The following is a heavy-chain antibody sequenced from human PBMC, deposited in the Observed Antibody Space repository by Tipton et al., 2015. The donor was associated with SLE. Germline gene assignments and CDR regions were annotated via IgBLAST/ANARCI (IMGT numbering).Heavy chain of an antibody. CDR2: IKSISDGGAT. Sequence: SLRLSCVASGFTFSNVWMSWVRQAPGKGLEWVGHIKSISDGGATDFAAPVKGRFSISRDNAKNMLYLQMNSLRAEDTAVYYCGTTSTDYGMDVWGQGTTVTVSS. CDR3: GTTSTDYGMDV. J-gene: IGHJ6*02. D-gene: IGHD2-8*02. V-gene: IGHV3-15*05. CDR1: GFTFSNVW.